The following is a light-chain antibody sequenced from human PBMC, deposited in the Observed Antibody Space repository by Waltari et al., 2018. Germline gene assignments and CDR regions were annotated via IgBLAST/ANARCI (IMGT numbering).Light chain of an antibody. CDR3: QSYDSSLSGPWV. J-gene: IGLJ3*02. Sequence: QSVLTQPPSVSGAPGQRVTISCTGSRSNIGAGNDIPWYQQLPGTAPKLLIYADNNRPSGVPDRFSGSKSGTSASLAITGLQAEDEADYYCQSYDSSLSGPWVFGGGTKLTVL. CDR1: RSNIGAGND. CDR2: ADN. V-gene: IGLV1-40*01.